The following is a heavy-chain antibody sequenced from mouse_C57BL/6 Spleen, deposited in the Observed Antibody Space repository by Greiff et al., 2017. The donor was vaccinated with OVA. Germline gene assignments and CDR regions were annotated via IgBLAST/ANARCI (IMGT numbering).Heavy chain of an antibody. CDR2: INPSNGGT. Sequence: QVQLQQPGTELVKPGASVKLSCKASGYTFTSYWMHWVKQRPGQGLEWIGNINPSNGGTNYNEKFKSKATLTVDKSSSTAYMQLSSLASEDAAVYDCAREGLYSNYVGFAYWGQGTLVTVSA. D-gene: IGHD2-5*01. CDR3: AREGLYSNYVGFAY. CDR1: GYTFTSYW. J-gene: IGHJ3*01. V-gene: IGHV1-53*01.